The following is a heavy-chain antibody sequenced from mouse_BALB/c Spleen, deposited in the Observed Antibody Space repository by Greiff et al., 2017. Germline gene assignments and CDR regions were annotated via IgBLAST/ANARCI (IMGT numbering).Heavy chain of an antibody. D-gene: IGHD2-2*01. J-gene: IGHJ3*01. V-gene: IGHV5-6-5*01. CDR3: ARSLYGYGSY. CDR2: ISSGGST. Sequence: DVQLVESGGGLVKPGGSLKLSCAASGFTFSSYAMSWVRQTPEKRLEWVASISSGGSTYYPDSVKGRFTISRDNARNILYLQMSSLRSEDTAMYYCARSLYGYGSYWGQGTLVTVSA. CDR1: GFTFSSYA.